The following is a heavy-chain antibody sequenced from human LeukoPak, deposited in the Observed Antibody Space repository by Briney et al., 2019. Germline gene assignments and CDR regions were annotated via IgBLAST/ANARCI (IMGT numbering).Heavy chain of an antibody. D-gene: IGHD3-10*01. CDR3: AKAPHYYTSATYWDYFEN. CDR1: GFTFDDFA. V-gene: IGHV3-9*01. CDR2: ISWNNTT. J-gene: IGHJ4*02. Sequence: PGGSLRLSCAAPGFTFDDFAMHWVRQSPGKGLEWVSGISWNNTTAYADSVKGRFTISRDNANNSLYLLMNSLRSEDTAFYYCAKAPHYYTSATYWDYFENWGQGSLVTVSS.